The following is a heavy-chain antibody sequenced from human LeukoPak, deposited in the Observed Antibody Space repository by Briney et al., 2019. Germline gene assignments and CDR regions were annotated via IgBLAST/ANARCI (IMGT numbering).Heavy chain of an antibody. Sequence: GGSLRLSCADSGFTFSSYWMHWVRQAPGKGLVWVSRINGDCSTISYADSAKGRFAISRDNAENTQYLQMNSMRADVTAVYYCARVAELGIIEYWGRGTLVTVSS. CDR3: ARVAELGIIEY. CDR2: INGDCSTI. V-gene: IGHV3-74*01. J-gene: IGHJ4*02. D-gene: IGHD7-27*01. CDR1: GFTFSSYW.